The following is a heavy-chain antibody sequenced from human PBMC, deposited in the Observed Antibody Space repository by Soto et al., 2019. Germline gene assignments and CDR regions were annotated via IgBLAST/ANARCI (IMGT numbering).Heavy chain of an antibody. CDR2: INPSGGST. CDR1: GYTFTSYY. J-gene: IGHJ5*02. V-gene: IGHV1-46*01. CDR3: ARGAPRIAVAGIGWFDP. Sequence: QVQLVQSGAEVKKPGASVKVSCKASGYTFTSYYMHWVRQAPGQGLEWMGIINPSGGSTSYAQKFQGRVTMTRDTSTSTVYMELSRLRSEDTAVYYCARGAPRIAVAGIGWFDPWGQGTLVTVSS. D-gene: IGHD6-19*01.